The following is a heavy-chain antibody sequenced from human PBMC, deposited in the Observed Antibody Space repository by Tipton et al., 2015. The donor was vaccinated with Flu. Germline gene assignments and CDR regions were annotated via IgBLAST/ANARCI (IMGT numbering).Heavy chain of an antibody. CDR1: GDSISSDYY. CDR3: ARRHYSNYVSEPKNWFDS. D-gene: IGHD3-16*01. CDR2: IFHTGNI. J-gene: IGHJ5*01. Sequence: LRLSCAVSGDSISSDYYWGWIRQGPGKGLEWIGNIFHTGNIYYNPSLKSRLTLSIDTSKNHFSLKLNSVTAADTAVYYCARRHYSNYVSEPKNWFDSWGQGVLVSISS. V-gene: IGHV4-38-2*01.